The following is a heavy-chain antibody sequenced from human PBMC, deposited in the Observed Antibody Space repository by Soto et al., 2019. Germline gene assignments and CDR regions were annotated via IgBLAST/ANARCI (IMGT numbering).Heavy chain of an antibody. CDR2: IYYSGSA. V-gene: IGHV4-61*01. CDR3: ARAKLSGYCSGGSCYQVRPNWFDP. Sequence: SETLSLTCTVSGGSVSSGSYYWSWIRQPPGKGLEWIGYIYYSGSANYNPSLKSRVTISVDTSKNQFSLKLSSVTAADTAVYYCARAKLSGYCSGGSCYQVRPNWFDPWGQGTLVTVSS. J-gene: IGHJ5*02. D-gene: IGHD2-15*01. CDR1: GGSVSSGSYY.